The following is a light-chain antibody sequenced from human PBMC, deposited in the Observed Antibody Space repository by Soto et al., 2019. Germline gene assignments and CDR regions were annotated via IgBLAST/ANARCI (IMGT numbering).Light chain of an antibody. CDR2: LGS. V-gene: IGKV2-28*01. CDR3: MQALLSPRT. J-gene: IGKJ1*01. CDR1: QSLLHSNGYNY. Sequence: DIAMTQSPLSLPVTPGEPASISCRSSQSLLHSNGYNYLDWYQQKPGQSPQLLIYLGSNRASGVPDRCSGSGSGTDFKLKISRVEAEDVGVYYCMQALLSPRTFGQGTQVEIK.